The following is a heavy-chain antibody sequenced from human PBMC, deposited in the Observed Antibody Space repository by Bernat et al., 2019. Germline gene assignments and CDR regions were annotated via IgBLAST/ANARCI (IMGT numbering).Heavy chain of an antibody. D-gene: IGHD5-12*01. V-gene: IGHV3-53*05. CDR1: GFTFGSTS. CDR3: ARDLPPSWLPYTDNAFDI. CDR2: IYSGGSK. Sequence: EVQLVETGGGLIQPGGSRVPPGAASGFTFGSTSMVWFRQAPGRGRRWFSVIYSGGSKYYADSVKGRFTISRDNSKHTLYLQMNSLRAEDTAVYYCARDLPPSWLPYTDNAFDIWGQGTMVTVSS. J-gene: IGHJ3*02.